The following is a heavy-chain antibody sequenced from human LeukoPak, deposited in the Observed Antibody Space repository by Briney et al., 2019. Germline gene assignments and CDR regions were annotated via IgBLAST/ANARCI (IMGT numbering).Heavy chain of an antibody. CDR1: GGTFSSYA. CDR2: IIPIFGAA. V-gene: IGHV1-69*05. J-gene: IGHJ6*04. Sequence: EAPVKVSCKASGGTFSSYAISWVRQAPGQGLEWMGGIIPIFGAANYAQKFQGRVTITTDESTSTAYMELSSLRSEATAVYYCARGEAPYCSGGSCYPASAPDVCGKGTTVTVSS. CDR3: ARGEAPYCSGGSCYPASAPDV. D-gene: IGHD2-15*01.